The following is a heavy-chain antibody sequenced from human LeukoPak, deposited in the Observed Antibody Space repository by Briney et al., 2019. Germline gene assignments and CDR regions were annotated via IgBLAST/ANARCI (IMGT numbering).Heavy chain of an antibody. J-gene: IGHJ3*02. CDR1: GFTFSSYA. CDR3: AKDRGVYVWGSPSAFDI. CDR2: ISNSGGST. Sequence: PGGSLRLSCAASGFTFSSYAMNWVRQAPGKGLEWVSAISNSGGSTYYADSVKGRFTISRDNSKNTLYLQMNSLRAEDTAVYYCAKDRGVYVWGSPSAFDIWGQGTMVTVSS. D-gene: IGHD3-16*01. V-gene: IGHV3-23*01.